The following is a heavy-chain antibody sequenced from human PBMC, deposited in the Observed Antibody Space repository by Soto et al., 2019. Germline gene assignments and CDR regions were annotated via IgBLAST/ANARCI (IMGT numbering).Heavy chain of an antibody. CDR2: IYHSGST. Sequence: QVQLQESGPGLVKPSGTLSLTCAVSGGSISSSNWWSWVRQPPGKGLEWIGEIYHSGSTNYNPSLKSRVTIPVDKSKNQFSLKLSSVTAADTAVYYGARDGVWGSSVGIGGMDVWGQGTTVTVSS. V-gene: IGHV4-4*02. CDR3: ARDGVWGSSVGIGGMDV. D-gene: IGHD3-16*01. CDR1: GGSISSSNW. J-gene: IGHJ6*02.